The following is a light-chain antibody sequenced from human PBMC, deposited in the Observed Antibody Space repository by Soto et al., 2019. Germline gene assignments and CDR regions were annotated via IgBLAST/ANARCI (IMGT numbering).Light chain of an antibody. CDR1: QSVTSSY. V-gene: IGKV3-20*01. CDR3: HQASNSPNT. J-gene: IGKJ2*01. CDR2: GAS. Sequence: EIVLTQSPGTLSLSPGERATLSCRASQSVTSSYLAWYQQKPGQAPRLLIYGASTRATGIPDRFSGSGSGTDFTLTISRLEPEDFAVYLCHQASNSPNTFVQGTKLEIK.